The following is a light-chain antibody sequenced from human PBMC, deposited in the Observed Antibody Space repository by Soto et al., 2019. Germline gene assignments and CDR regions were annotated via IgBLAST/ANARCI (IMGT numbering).Light chain of an antibody. CDR2: GAS. J-gene: IGKJ1*01. Sequence: EIVLTQSPVTLSLSPGERATLSCGASQTISSSLAWYQQRPGLAPRLLIYGASSRATGIPDRFSGSGSGTDFTLTISRLEPEDFAVYYCQQYGSSGTFGQGTKVDIK. CDR3: QQYGSSGT. V-gene: IGKV3D-20*01. CDR1: QTISSS.